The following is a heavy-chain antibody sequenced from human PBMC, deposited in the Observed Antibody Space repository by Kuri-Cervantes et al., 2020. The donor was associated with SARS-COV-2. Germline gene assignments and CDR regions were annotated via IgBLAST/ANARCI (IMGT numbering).Heavy chain of an antibody. J-gene: IGHJ3*02. CDR2: INHSGST. CDR3: ARELDCSSTSCSSTKISPAAFDI. Sequence: GSLRLSCTVSGGSISSGGYCWSWIRQHPGKGLEWIGEINHSGSTNYNPSLKSRVTISVDTSKNQFSLKLSSVTAADTAVYYCARELDCSSTSCSSTKISPAAFDIWGQGTMVTVSS. D-gene: IGHD2-2*01. CDR1: GGSISSGGYC. V-gene: IGHV4-39*07.